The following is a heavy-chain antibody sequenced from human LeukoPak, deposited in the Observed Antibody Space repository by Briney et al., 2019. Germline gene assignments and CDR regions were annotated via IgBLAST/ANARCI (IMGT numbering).Heavy chain of an antibody. V-gene: IGHV3-21*01. Sequence: GGSLRLSCAASGFTFSSYSMNWVRQAPGKGLEWVSSISGSRSYIYYADSVKGRFTISRDNAKNSLYLQMSSLRAEDTAVYYCATGSLSWFGEFHYWGQGTLVTVSS. CDR2: ISGSRSYI. D-gene: IGHD3-10*01. CDR1: GFTFSSYS. CDR3: ATGSLSWFGEFHY. J-gene: IGHJ4*02.